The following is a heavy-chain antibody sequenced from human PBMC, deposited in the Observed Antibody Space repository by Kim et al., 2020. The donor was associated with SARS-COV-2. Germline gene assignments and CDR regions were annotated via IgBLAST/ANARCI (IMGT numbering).Heavy chain of an antibody. CDR2: IYYTGST. CDR3: ASSDAVIVPVAIGSFDH. V-gene: IGHV4-59*08. CDR1: GGSISNYY. D-gene: IGHD2-2*01. Sequence: SETLSLTCTVSGGSISNYYWNWIRQPPGKGLEWIGYIYYTGSTNYNPSLKSRVTISVDTSKNHFSLKLSSVTAADTAVYYCASSDAVIVPVAIGSFDHWGQGTLVTVSS. J-gene: IGHJ4*02.